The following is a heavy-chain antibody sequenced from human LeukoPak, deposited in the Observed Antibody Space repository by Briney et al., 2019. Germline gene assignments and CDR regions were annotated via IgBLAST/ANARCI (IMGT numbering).Heavy chain of an antibody. CDR3: ARRITGLNGFDY. V-gene: IGHV4-39*01. D-gene: IGHD1-20*01. CDR1: GDYISSTSYY. J-gene: IGHJ4*02. Sequence: SETLSLTCTVSGDYISSTSYYWGWIRQPPGKGLEWIGSIYYSGSTYYNPSLKSRVTISVDTSKNQFSLRLTSVTATDTAVYYCARRITGLNGFDYWGQGTLVTVSS. CDR2: IYYSGST.